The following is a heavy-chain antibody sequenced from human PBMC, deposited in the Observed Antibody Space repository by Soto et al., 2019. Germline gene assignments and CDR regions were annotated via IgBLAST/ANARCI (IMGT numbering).Heavy chain of an antibody. J-gene: IGHJ4*02. Sequence: PGGSLRLSCAASGFIFRGYGMSWVRQAPGKGLEWVAAINGDGGSTYYADSVKGRFTISRDNAKNSLYLEMNSLRAEDTAVYYCARESEDLTSNFDYWGQGTLVTVSS. CDR1: GFIFRGYG. CDR3: ARESEDLTSNFDY. V-gene: IGHV3-23*01. CDR2: INGDGGST.